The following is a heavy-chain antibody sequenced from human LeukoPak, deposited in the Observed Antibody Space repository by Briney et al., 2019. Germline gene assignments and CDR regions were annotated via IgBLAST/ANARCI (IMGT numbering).Heavy chain of an antibody. CDR3: ARVPPAPYCSSTSCPLPFDY. CDR1: GYTFTSYG. CDR2: LSAYSGST. D-gene: IGHD2-2*01. V-gene: IGHV1-18*04. J-gene: IGHJ4*02. Sequence: ASVKVSCKASGYTFTSYGISWVRQAPGQGPEWMGWLSAYSGSTNYAQKLQGRVTMTTDTSTSTAYMELRSLRSDDTAVYYCARVPPAPYCSSTSCPLPFDYWGQGTLVTVSS.